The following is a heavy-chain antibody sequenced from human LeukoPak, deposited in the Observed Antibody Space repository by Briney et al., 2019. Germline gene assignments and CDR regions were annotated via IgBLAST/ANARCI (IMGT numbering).Heavy chain of an antibody. Sequence: ASVKVSCKASGYTFTSYYMHWVRQAPGQGLEWMGIINPRGGSTSYAQKFQGRVTMTRDTSTSTAYMELSSLRSEDTAVYYCARDADTAMEAWYFDLWGRGTLVTVSS. CDR1: GYTFTSYY. J-gene: IGHJ2*01. CDR3: ARDADTAMEAWYFDL. D-gene: IGHD5-18*01. CDR2: INPRGGST. V-gene: IGHV1-46*01.